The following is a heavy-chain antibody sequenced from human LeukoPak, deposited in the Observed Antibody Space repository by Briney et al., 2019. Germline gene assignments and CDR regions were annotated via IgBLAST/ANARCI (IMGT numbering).Heavy chain of an antibody. V-gene: IGHV3-21*01. Sequence: GGSLRLSCAASGFTFSSYSMNWVRQAPGKGLEWVSSISSSSSYIYYADSVKGRFTISRDNAKNSLYLQMNSLRAEDTAVYYCAREEVEVIAATNYYLYGMDVWGQGTTVTVSS. J-gene: IGHJ6*02. D-gene: IGHD2-15*01. CDR1: GFTFSSYS. CDR3: AREEVEVIAATNYYLYGMDV. CDR2: ISSSSSYI.